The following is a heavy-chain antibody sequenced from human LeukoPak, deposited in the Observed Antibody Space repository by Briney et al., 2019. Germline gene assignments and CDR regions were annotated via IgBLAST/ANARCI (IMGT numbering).Heavy chain of an antibody. J-gene: IGHJ4*02. CDR1: GDSVISGLYY. CDR3: ARGKYYGDSDY. CDR2: VYYSGST. D-gene: IGHD3-3*01. V-gene: IGHV4-61*01. Sequence: SETLSLTCSVSGDSVISGLYYWTWVRQPPGKGLEWIGYVYYSGSTTYSPSLKSRVTISVDTPKNQFSLNLRSVTAADTAVYYCARGKYYGDSDYWGQGTLVTVSS.